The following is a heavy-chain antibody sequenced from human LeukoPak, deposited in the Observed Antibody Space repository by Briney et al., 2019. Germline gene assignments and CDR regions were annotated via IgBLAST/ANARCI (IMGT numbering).Heavy chain of an antibody. V-gene: IGHV4-38-2*01. Sequence: SETLSLTCAVSGYSISSGYYWGWIRQPPGKGLEWIGSIYHSGSTYYNPSLKSRVTISVDTSKNQFSLKLSSVTAADTAVYYCASPIITMVRGVQDDAFDIWGQGTMVTVSS. D-gene: IGHD3-10*01. CDR3: ASPIITMVRGVQDDAFDI. J-gene: IGHJ3*02. CDR1: GYSISSGYY. CDR2: IYHSGST.